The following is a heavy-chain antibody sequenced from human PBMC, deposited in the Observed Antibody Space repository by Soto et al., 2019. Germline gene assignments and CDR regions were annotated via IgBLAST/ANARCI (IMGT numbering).Heavy chain of an antibody. CDR3: ARADSYYGSGSYYNYFDY. V-gene: IGHV1-3*01. J-gene: IGHJ4*02. Sequence: ASVKVSCKASGYTFTSYAMHWVRQAPGQRLEWMGWINAGNGNTKYSQKFQGRVTITRDTSASTAYMELSSLRSEDTAVYYCARADSYYGSGSYYNYFDYWGQGTLVTVSS. CDR1: GYTFTSYA. CDR2: INAGNGNT. D-gene: IGHD3-10*01.